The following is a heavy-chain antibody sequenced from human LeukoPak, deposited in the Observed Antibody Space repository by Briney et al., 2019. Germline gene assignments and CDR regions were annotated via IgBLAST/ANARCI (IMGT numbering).Heavy chain of an antibody. CDR2: IYYSGST. D-gene: IGHD3-3*01. CDR1: GGSISSGGYY. Sequence: SETLSLTCTVSGGSISSGGYYWSWIRQHPGKGLEWIGYIYYSGSTYSNPSIKSRVCISVATSKSQFSLKLSSVTAADTAVYYCARRSPTIVGVVKSYYFDYWGQGTLVTVSS. CDR3: ARRSPTIVGVVKSYYFDY. V-gene: IGHV4-31*03. J-gene: IGHJ4*02.